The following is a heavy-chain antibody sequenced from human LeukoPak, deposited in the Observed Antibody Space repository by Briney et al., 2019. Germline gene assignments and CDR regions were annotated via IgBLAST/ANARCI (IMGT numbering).Heavy chain of an antibody. V-gene: IGHV3-30*18. J-gene: IGHJ4*02. D-gene: IGHD2-2*01. CDR1: GFTFSSYG. Sequence: PGGSLRLSCAASGFTFSSYGMHWVRQAPGKGLEWVAVISYDGSNKYYADSVKGRFTISRDNSKNTLYLQMNSLRAEDTAVNYCAKVQFCSSPSCYLFDYWGQGALVTVSS. CDR2: ISYDGSNK. CDR3: AKVQFCSSPSCYLFDY.